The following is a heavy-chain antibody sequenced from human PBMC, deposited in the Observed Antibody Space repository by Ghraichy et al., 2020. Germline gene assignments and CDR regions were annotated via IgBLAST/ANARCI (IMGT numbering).Heavy chain of an antibody. CDR2: ISFTSSYT. J-gene: IGHJ4*02. CDR1: GFTFSDYY. D-gene: IGHD2-2*01. V-gene: IGHV3-11*06. CDR3: ARTHCSTSSCQSAAEYYFDF. Sequence: GGSLRLSCEASGFTFSDYYMTWIRQAPGKGLEWVSYISFTSSYTNYADSVRGRFTISRDNAKNSLYLQMNSLRGEDTALYYCARTHCSTSSCQSAAEYYFDFWGQGTLVTVSS.